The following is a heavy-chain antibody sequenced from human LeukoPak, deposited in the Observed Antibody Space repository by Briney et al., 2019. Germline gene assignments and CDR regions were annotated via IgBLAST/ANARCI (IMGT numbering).Heavy chain of an antibody. V-gene: IGHV3-23*01. D-gene: IGHD2-2*01. CDR2: ISISGGST. J-gene: IGHJ3*02. CDR3: AKHREYGSSDAFPM. CDR1: GFTFSSYT. Sequence: GGSLRLSCAASGFTFSSYTRSWVRQAPGKGLEWVSDISISGGSTYYADSVKGRFTISRDNSKNTLFLQMNSLRAEDTALYYCAKHREYGSSDAFPMWGQGTMVTVSS.